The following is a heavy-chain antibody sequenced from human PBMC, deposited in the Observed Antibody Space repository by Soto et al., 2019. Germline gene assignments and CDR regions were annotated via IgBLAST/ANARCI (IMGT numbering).Heavy chain of an antibody. J-gene: IGHJ6*03. CDR2: MNPNSGNT. CDR3: GRGRGTAMVTSYYYMDV. Sequence: QVQLVQSGAEVKKPGASVKVSCKASGYTFTSYDINWVRQATGQGLEWMGWMNPNSGNTGYAQKFQGRVTMTRNTSISTAYMELSSLRSEDTAVYYCGRGRGTAMVTSYYYMDVWGKGTTVTVSS. V-gene: IGHV1-8*01. D-gene: IGHD5-18*01. CDR1: GYTFTSYD.